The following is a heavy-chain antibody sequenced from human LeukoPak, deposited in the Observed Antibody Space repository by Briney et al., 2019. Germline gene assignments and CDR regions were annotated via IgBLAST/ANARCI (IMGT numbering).Heavy chain of an antibody. CDR2: IYYSGST. V-gene: IGHV4-59*01. CDR1: GGSISSYY. D-gene: IGHD1-26*01. Sequence: SETLSLTCTVSGGSISSYYWSWIRQPPGKVLEWIGYIYYSGSTNYNPSLKSRVTISVDTSKNQFSLKLSSVTAADTAVYYCARARSGRGDLDYWGQGTLVTVSS. CDR3: ARARSGRGDLDY. J-gene: IGHJ4*02.